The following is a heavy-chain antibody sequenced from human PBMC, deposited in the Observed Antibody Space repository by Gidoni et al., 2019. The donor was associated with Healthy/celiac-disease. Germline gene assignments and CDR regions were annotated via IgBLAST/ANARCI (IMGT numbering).Heavy chain of an antibody. Sequence: EVQLVESGGGLVKPGGSLRLSCAASGFTFSSYSMNWVRQAPGKGLEWVSSISSSSSYIYYADSVKGRFTISRDNAKNSLYLQMNSLRAEDTAVYYCARFDYYDSSGYGGNYWGQGTLVTVSS. J-gene: IGHJ4*02. CDR3: ARFDYYDSSGYGGNY. CDR2: ISSSSSYI. CDR1: GFTFSSYS. V-gene: IGHV3-21*01. D-gene: IGHD3-22*01.